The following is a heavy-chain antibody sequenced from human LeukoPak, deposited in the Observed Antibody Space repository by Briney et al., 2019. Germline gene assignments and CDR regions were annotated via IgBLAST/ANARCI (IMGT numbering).Heavy chain of an antibody. CDR3: ATARGFYDSSGYYIDY. Sequence: SETLSLTCTVSGGSISSYYWSWIRQPPGKGLEWIGYIYYSGSTNYNPSLKSRVTISVDTSKNQFSLRLSSVTAADTAVYYCATARGFYDSSGYYIDYWGQGTLVTVSS. CDR1: GGSISSYY. D-gene: IGHD3-22*01. V-gene: IGHV4-59*12. CDR2: IYYSGST. J-gene: IGHJ4*02.